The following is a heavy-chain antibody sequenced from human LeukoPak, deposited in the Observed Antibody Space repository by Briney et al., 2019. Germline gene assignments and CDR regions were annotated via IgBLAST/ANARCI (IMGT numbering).Heavy chain of an antibody. CDR1: GYTFTGYY. V-gene: IGHV1-2*02. J-gene: IGHJ5*02. Sequence: GASVKVSCKASGYTFTGYYMHWVRQAPGQGLEWMGWINPNSGDTNYAQKFQGRVSMTREKSISTAYMDLKGLRSDDTAVYYCARRVWWDSGTYLGAWGQGTLVTVSS. CDR2: INPNSGDT. CDR3: ARRVWWDSGTYLGA. D-gene: IGHD1-26*01.